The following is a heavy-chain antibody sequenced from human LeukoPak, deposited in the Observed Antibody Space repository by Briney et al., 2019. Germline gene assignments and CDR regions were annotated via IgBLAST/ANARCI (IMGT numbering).Heavy chain of an antibody. D-gene: IGHD1-1*01. Sequence: PSETLSLTCAVYGGSFSGYYWSWIRQPPGKGLEWIGEINHSGSTNYNPSLKSRVTISVDTSKNQFSLKLSSVTAADTAVYYCATTGTGTRAFDIWGQGTMVTVSS. J-gene: IGHJ3*02. CDR2: INHSGST. CDR3: ATTGTGTRAFDI. CDR1: GGSFSGYY. V-gene: IGHV4-34*01.